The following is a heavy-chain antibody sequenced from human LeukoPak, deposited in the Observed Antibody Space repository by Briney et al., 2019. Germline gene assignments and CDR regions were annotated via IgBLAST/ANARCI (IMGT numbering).Heavy chain of an antibody. D-gene: IGHD2/OR15-2a*01. CDR2: FEPTDGET. V-gene: IGHV1-24*01. Sequence: ASAKVSCKVSGYPLTDLALHWVRQAPGKGLEWMGGFEPTDGETVYAQNFQGRVAMTDDTSTDTAYMELSSLRSEDTAVYYCATPLNLGNSWDDAFDIWGQGTLVTVSS. CDR1: GYPLTDLA. CDR3: ATPLNLGNSWDDAFDI. J-gene: IGHJ3*02.